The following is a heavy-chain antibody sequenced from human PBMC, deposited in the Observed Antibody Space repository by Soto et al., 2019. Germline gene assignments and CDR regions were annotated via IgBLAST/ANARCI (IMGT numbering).Heavy chain of an antibody. CDR3: ARDRTVAGTDMGLLDP. J-gene: IGHJ5*02. CDR2: MNPNSGNT. Sequence: QVQLVQSGAEVKKPGASVKVSCKASGYTFTSYDINWVRQATGQGLEWMGWMNPNSGNTGYAQKFQGRVTMTRNTSISTAYMELRSRRSEDTAVYYCARDRTVAGTDMGLLDPWGQGTLVTVSS. CDR1: GYTFTSYD. D-gene: IGHD6-19*01. V-gene: IGHV1-8*01.